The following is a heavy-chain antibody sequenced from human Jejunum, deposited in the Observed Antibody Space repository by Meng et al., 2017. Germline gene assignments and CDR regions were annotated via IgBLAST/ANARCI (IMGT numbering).Heavy chain of an antibody. V-gene: IGHV2-5*02. J-gene: IGHJ5*02. D-gene: IGHD6-13*01. CDR1: VFSLSTSGVG. CDR2: IYWDHDK. CDR3: AHRLAYSTNYNVGWFDP. Sequence: SGPTLVKPTQTLTLTCTFSVFSLSTSGVGVGWILQPPGKALGCLALIYWDHDKRYNPSLKNRFTITKDTSKTPVVITMTNMDPVDTATYYCAHRLAYSTNYNVGWFDPWGQGTLVTVSS.